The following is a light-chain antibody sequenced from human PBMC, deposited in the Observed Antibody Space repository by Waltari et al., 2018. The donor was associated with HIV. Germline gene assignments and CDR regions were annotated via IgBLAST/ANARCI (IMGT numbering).Light chain of an antibody. Sequence: SYELAQPPFVSVSPGPTTSITCPGTRSGAKCVFWYGQKPGQSPVLVLYQDTKRPPGIPERFSGSNSGDTATLTISGAQAVDEATYYCQAWDSNLHVFGSGTKVTVL. V-gene: IGLV3-1*01. CDR1: RSGAKC. J-gene: IGLJ1*01. CDR3: QAWDSNLHV. CDR2: QDT.